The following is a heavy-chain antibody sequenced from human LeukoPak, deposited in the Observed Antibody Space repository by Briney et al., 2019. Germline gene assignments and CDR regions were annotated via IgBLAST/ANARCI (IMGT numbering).Heavy chain of an antibody. J-gene: IGHJ6*03. CDR2: ISAYNGNT. D-gene: IGHD3-22*01. CDR3: ARSDSSGYYYYYYYMDV. V-gene: IGHV1-18*01. CDR1: GYTFTSYG. Sequence: ASVKVSCKASGYTFTSYGISCVRQAPGQGLEWMGWISAYNGNTNYAQKLQGRVTMTTDTATSTAYMELRSLRSDDTAVYYCARSDSSGYYYYYYYMDVWGKGTTVTISS.